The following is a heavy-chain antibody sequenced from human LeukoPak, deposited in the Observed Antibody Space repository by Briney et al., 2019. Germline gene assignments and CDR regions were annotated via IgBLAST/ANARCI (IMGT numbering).Heavy chain of an antibody. CDR3: XXXFVWELAFDY. CDR1: GFTFSSYG. CDR2: ISYDGSNK. V-gene: IGHV3-30*03. J-gene: IGHJ4*02. Sequence: GGSLRLSCAASGFTFSSYGMHWVRQAPGKGLEWVAVISYDGSNKYYADSVKGRFTISRDNSKNTLYLQMNSLRAEDTAVYYCXXXFVWELAFDYWGQGTLVTVSS. D-gene: IGHD1-26*01.